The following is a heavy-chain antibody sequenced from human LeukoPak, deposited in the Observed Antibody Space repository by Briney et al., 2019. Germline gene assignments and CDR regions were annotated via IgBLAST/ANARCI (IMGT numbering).Heavy chain of an antibody. CDR1: GYTFSNFG. V-gene: IGHV1-18*01. CDR2: SSAYNDDT. CDR3: AKDFYNSGGRWYDCFDI. J-gene: IGHJ3*02. Sequence: GASVKVSCKASGYTFSNFGISWVRQAPGQGLEWMGWSSAYNDDTHYAQKFQGRVTMTTDTSTNTAYMDLRSLRSDDTAMYYCAKDFYNSGGRWYDCFDIWGQGTMVTVSS. D-gene: IGHD2-15*01.